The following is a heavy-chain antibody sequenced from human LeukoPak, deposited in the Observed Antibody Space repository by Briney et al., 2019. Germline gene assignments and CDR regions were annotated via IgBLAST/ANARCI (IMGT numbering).Heavy chain of an antibody. Sequence: PGGSLRLSCGASGFAFRNYSMSWVRQGPGKGLEWVSLMSASGRYIYYADSVKGRFTISRDNAKNSLFLQMNALRAEGTALYYCARDPWEIAYCGDDCYKGYFDLWGQGALVTVSS. J-gene: IGHJ4*02. CDR3: ARDPWEIAYCGDDCYKGYFDL. CDR1: GFAFRNYS. D-gene: IGHD2-21*02. CDR2: MSASGRYI. V-gene: IGHV3-21*01.